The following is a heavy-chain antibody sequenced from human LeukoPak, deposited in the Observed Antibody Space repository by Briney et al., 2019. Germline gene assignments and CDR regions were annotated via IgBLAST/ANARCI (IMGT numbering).Heavy chain of an antibody. CDR3: ARGRRMVVVTRGLFFDY. V-gene: IGHV4-34*01. J-gene: IGHJ4*02. Sequence: SETLSLTCAVYGGSFSGYYWSWIRQSPGKGLEWNGEIKQSGSTNYNPSLKSRVTISVDTSKNQFSLKLSAVTAADTAVYSCARGRRMVVVTRGLFFDYWGQGTLVTVS. D-gene: IGHD2-21*02. CDR1: GGSFSGYY. CDR2: IKQSGST.